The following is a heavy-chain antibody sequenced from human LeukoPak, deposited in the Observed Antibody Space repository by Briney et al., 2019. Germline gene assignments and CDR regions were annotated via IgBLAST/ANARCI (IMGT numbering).Heavy chain of an antibody. CDR3: ARDMVAARLDYYMDV. J-gene: IGHJ6*03. CDR2: ISSSSSYI. Sequence: GGSLRLSCAASGFTFSSYEMNWVRQAPGKGLEWVSSISSSSSYIYYADSVKGRFTISRDNAKNSLYLQMNSLRAEDTAVYYCARDMVAARLDYYMDVWGKGTTVTVSS. V-gene: IGHV3-21*01. CDR1: GFTFSSYE. D-gene: IGHD6-6*01.